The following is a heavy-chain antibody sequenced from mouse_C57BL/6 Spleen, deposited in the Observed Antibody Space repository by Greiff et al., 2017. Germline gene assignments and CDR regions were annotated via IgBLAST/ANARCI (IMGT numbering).Heavy chain of an antibody. J-gene: IGHJ4*01. CDR1: GYTFTSYW. Sequence: QVQLQQSGAELVKPGASVKLSCKASGYTFTSYWMQWVKQRPGQGLEWIGEIDPSDSYTNYNQKFKGKATLTVDTSSSTAYMQLSSLTSEDAAVYYCARRGYEYYYAMDYWGQGTSVTVSS. CDR3: ARRGYEYYYAMDY. D-gene: IGHD2-2*01. CDR2: IDPSDSYT. V-gene: IGHV1-50*01.